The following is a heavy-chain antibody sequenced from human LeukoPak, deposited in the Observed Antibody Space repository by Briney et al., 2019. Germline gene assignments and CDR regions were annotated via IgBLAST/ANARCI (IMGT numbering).Heavy chain of an antibody. J-gene: IGHJ4*02. CDR1: GGSISTYY. V-gene: IGHV4-59*01. CDR2: IYYSGST. D-gene: IGHD2-2*01. CDR3: ARYYCTSTTCYYFDY. Sequence: SETLSLTCTVSGGSISTYYWSWIRQPPGKGLEWIGYIYYSGSTNYNPSLKSRVTISVDTSNNQFSLKLSSVTAADTAVYYCARYYCTSTTCYYFDYWGQGTLVTVSS.